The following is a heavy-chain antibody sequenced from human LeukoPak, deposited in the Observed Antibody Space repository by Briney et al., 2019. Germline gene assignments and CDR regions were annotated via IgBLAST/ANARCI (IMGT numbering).Heavy chain of an antibody. V-gene: IGHV3-43*01. Sequence: ETLSLSCAASGGTFNDYNKHWVRHAPGKGLERVCFVTCGGMSTYYEDSVKGRFTLSRDNTKNSLYLQMNTLRTEDTALYYCAKPRADDEKALDIWGQGTMVTVSS. J-gene: IGHJ3*02. CDR3: AKPRADDEKALDI. CDR2: VTCGGMST. CDR1: GGTFNDYN. D-gene: IGHD3-3*01.